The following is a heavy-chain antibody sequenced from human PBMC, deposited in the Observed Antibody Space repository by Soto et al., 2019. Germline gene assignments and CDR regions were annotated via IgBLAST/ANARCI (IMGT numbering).Heavy chain of an antibody. CDR1: GYTFTDYD. V-gene: IGHV1-8*01. CDR2: MNPDSTNT. J-gene: IGHJ4*02. D-gene: IGHD1-26*01. CDR3: ARAIRDQLLSDY. Sequence: QVQLVQSGAEVKQPGASVKVSCRASGYTFTDYDTSWVRQATGHGLEWMGWMNPDSTNTGYAQKFQARVTMSRDTTTSTAYMELNSLASEDTAVYYCARAIRDQLLSDYWGQGTLVTVSS.